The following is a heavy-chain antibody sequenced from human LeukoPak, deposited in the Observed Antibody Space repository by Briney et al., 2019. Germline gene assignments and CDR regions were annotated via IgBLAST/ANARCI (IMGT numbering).Heavy chain of an antibody. CDR1: GGSINTPNYY. J-gene: IGHJ5*02. CDR3: ARGGYYGSGNDFRFDP. CDR2: IFYSGGT. D-gene: IGHD3-10*01. V-gene: IGHV4-39*07. Sequence: SETLSLTCTVSGGSINTPNYYWGWIRQTPGKGLEWIGNIFYSGGTYYSPSLTSRVTISLDTSRNQFSLKLSSVTAADTAVYYCARGGYYGSGNDFRFDPWGQGTLVTVSS.